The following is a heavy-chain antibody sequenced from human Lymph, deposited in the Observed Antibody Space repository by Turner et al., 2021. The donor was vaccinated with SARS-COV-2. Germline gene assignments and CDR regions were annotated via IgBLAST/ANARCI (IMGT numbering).Heavy chain of an antibody. V-gene: IGHV3-53*01. CDR1: GFTVSSNY. J-gene: IGHJ4*02. D-gene: IGHD4-17*01. CDR3: ARVLPYGDYFDY. CDR2: IYSGGST. Sequence: EVQLVESGGGVFQPGGSLRLSCAASGFTVSSNYMTWVLQAPGKGLEWVSLIYSGGSTYDADSVKGRFTISRDNSKNTLYLQMNSLRADDTAVYYCARVLPYGDYFDYWGQGTLVTVSS.